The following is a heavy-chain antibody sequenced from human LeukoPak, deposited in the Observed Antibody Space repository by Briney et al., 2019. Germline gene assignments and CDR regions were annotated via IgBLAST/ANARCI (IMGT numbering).Heavy chain of an antibody. Sequence: NPSETLSVTCAVYGGSVSGYYWSWIRQPPGKGLEWIGEINHSGSTNYNPSLKSRVTISVDTSKNQFSLKLSSVTAADTAVYYCARAPPHYYDSSGPVRYFQHWGQGTLVTVSS. CDR3: ARAPPHYYDSSGPVRYFQH. CDR2: INHSGST. CDR1: GGSVSGYY. D-gene: IGHD3-22*01. J-gene: IGHJ1*01. V-gene: IGHV4-34*01.